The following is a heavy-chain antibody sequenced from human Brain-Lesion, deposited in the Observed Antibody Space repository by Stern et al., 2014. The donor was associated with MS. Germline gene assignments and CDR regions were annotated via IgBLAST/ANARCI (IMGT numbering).Heavy chain of an antibody. CDR3: ARVTEFLRFFYPDY. V-gene: IGHV4-31*01. D-gene: IGHD3-3*01. CDR1: GGAVSSGDHY. Sequence: VQLVESGPGLVKPSQTLSLTCTVSGGAVSSGDHYWSWLRQHPEKGLEWIGCISYSGKPYNNPSLENLVNISMDRSKNHFSLKLRSVTAADTAVYYCARVTEFLRFFYPDYWGQGIRVTVSS. CDR2: ISYSGKP. J-gene: IGHJ4*02.